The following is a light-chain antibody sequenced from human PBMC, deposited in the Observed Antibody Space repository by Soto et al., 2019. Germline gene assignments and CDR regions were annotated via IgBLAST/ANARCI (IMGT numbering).Light chain of an antibody. Sequence: DLVMTQSPLSLPVTLGQPASISCRSSQSLVYTDGNTYLSWFQQRPGQSPRRLIYKVSNRDSGVPDRFSGSGSGTDFTLQISRVEAEDVGLYYCMQGTHWPFSFGPGTKVDIK. J-gene: IGKJ3*01. CDR1: QSLVYTDGNTY. V-gene: IGKV2-30*01. CDR3: MQGTHWPFS. CDR2: KVS.